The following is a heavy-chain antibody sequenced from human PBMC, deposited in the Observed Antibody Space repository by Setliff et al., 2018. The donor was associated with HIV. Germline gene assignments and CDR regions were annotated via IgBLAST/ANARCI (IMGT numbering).Heavy chain of an antibody. CDR2: INHSGST. Sequence: SETLSLTCTVSGGSVSSNDYYWAWIRQPPEKGLEWIGEINHSGSTNYNPSLKSRVTMSVDTSKNQVSLELSSVTAADTAVYYCGRTMTYYYLCMDVWGNGTTVTVSS. CDR3: GRTMTYYYLCMDV. V-gene: IGHV4-39*07. J-gene: IGHJ6*03. CDR1: GGSVSSNDYY.